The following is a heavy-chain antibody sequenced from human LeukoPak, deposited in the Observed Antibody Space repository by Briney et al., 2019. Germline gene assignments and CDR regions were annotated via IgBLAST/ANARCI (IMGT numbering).Heavy chain of an antibody. CDR1: GFTFNNYG. V-gene: IGHV3-30*02. CDR3: AKSYCSSSSCFDFDY. CDR2: IRYDGSNE. Sequence: GGSLRLSCAASGFTFNNYGMHWVRQAPGKGLEWVTFIRYDGSNEYYADSVRGRFTISRDDSKNTLYLQLNSLRAEDTAVYYCAKSYCSSSSCFDFDYWGQGTLVTVSS. D-gene: IGHD2-2*01. J-gene: IGHJ4*02.